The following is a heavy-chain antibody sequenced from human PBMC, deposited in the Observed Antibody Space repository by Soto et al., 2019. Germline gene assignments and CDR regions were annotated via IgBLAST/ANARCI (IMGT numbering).Heavy chain of an antibody. V-gene: IGHV1-69*13. CDR3: ARGVFGVLRYFDWPRGWFDP. J-gene: IGHJ5*02. D-gene: IGHD3-9*01. CDR2: IIPIFGTA. CDR1: GGTFISYA. Sequence: ASVKVSCQASGGTFISYAISWVRQAPGQGLEWMGGIIPIFGTANYAQKFQGRVTITADESTSTAYMELSSLRSEDTAVYYCARGVFGVLRYFDWPRGWFDPWGQGTLVTVSS.